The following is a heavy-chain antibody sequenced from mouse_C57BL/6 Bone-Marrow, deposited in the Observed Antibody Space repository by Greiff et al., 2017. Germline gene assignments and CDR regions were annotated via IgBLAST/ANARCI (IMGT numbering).Heavy chain of an antibody. CDR2: IYPGSGST. J-gene: IGHJ2*01. CDR3: AKHGVYYFDY. Sequence: QVQLQQPGAELVKPGASVKMSCKASGYTFTSYWITWVKPRPGQGLEWIGDIYPGSGSTNYNEKFKSKATLTVDTSSSTAYIQLSSLTSEDSAVYYCAKHGVYYFDYWGQGTTLTVSS. D-gene: IGHD1-1*02. V-gene: IGHV1-55*01. CDR1: GYTFTSYW.